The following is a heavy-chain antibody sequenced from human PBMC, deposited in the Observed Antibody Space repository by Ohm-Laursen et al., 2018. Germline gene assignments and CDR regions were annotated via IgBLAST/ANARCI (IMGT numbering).Heavy chain of an antibody. D-gene: IGHD2-8*01. CDR2: IQEDGSDK. Sequence: SLRLSCAASGFTFTNAWMSWVRQAPGKGLEWVANIQEDGSDKYYMDSVKGRFTISRDNAKNSLYLQMNSLRAEDTAVYYCATVLTLGYWGQGTLVTVSS. V-gene: IGHV3-7*01. CDR1: GFTFTNAW. CDR3: ATVLTLGY. J-gene: IGHJ4*02.